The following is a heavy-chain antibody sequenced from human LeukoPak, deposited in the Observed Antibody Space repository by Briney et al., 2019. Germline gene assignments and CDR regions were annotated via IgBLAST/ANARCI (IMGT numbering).Heavy chain of an antibody. CDR1: GFTFSSYE. Sequence: GGSLRLSCAASGFTFSSYEMNWVRQAPGKGLEWVSYISSSGSTIYYADSVKGRFTISRDNAKNSLYLQMNSLRAEDTAVYYCVSLAAAGPYYYYYMDVWGKGTTVTVSS. J-gene: IGHJ6*03. CDR2: ISSSGSTI. V-gene: IGHV3-48*03. CDR3: VSLAAAGPYYYYYMDV. D-gene: IGHD6-13*01.